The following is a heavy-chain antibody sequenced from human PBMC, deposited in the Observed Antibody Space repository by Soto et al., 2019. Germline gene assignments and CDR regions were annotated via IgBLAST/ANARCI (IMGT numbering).Heavy chain of an antibody. Sequence: GGSLRLSCAASGFTVSSNYMSWVRQAPGKGLEWVSIIHSGGSTDYADSVKGRFTISRDNSKNTLYLQMDSLRVEDTAVYYCAGWFTYSAVFDYWGQGSLVTVSS. CDR3: AGWFTYSAVFDY. CDR1: GFTVSSNY. D-gene: IGHD2-15*01. J-gene: IGHJ4*02. CDR2: IHSGGST. V-gene: IGHV3-53*01.